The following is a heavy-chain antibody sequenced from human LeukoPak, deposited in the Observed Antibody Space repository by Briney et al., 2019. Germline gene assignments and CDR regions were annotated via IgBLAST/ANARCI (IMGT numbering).Heavy chain of an antibody. J-gene: IGHJ3*02. D-gene: IGHD3-3*01. Sequence: SETLSLTCTVSGYSISSGYYWGWIRQPPGKGLEWIGSIYHSGSTYYNPSLKSRVTISVDTSKNQFSLKLSSVTAADTAVYYCARAFRGIFGVFEAFDIWGQGTMVTVSS. V-gene: IGHV4-38-2*02. CDR3: ARAFRGIFGVFEAFDI. CDR1: GYSISSGYY. CDR2: IYHSGST.